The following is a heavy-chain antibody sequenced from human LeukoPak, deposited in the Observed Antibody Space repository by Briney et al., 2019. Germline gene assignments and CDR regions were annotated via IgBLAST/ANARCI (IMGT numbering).Heavy chain of an antibody. CDR3: AREGGIAVAGNLFAFDI. J-gene: IGHJ3*02. CDR2: IYYSGST. Sequence: SETLSLTCTVSGGSISSYYWSWIRQPPGKGLEWLGYIYYSGSTNYNPSLKSRVTISVDTSKNQFSLKLSSVTAADTAVYYCAREGGIAVAGNLFAFDIWGQGTMVTVSS. D-gene: IGHD6-19*01. V-gene: IGHV4-59*01. CDR1: GGSISSYY.